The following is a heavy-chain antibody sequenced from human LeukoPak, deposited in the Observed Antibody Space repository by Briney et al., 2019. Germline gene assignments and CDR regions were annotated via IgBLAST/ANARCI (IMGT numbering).Heavy chain of an antibody. CDR2: FDPEDGET. J-gene: IGHJ4*02. V-gene: IGHV1-24*01. D-gene: IGHD6-25*01. CDR3: ATTPGMSVYSSVGY. Sequence: GASVKVSCKVSGYTLTELSMHWVRQAPGKGLEWMGGFDPEDGETIYAQKFQGRVTMTEDTSTDTAYMELSSLRSEDTAVYYCATTPGMSVYSSVGYWGQGTLVTVSS. CDR1: GYTLTELS.